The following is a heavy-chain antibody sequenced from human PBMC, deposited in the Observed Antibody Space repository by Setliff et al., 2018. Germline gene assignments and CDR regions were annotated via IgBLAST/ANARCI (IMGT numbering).Heavy chain of an antibody. V-gene: IGHV4-39*01. CDR2: IYYSGST. CDR3: ARLRGYCTNGVCYGPTDFDY. CDR1: GGPISSSSYY. Sequence: SETLSLTCTVSGGPISSSSYYWGWIRQPPGKGLEWIGSIYYSGSTYYNPSLKSRVTISVDTSKNQFSLKLSSVTAADTAVYYCARLRGYCTNGVCYGPTDFDYWGQGTLVTVSS. J-gene: IGHJ4*02. D-gene: IGHD2-8*01.